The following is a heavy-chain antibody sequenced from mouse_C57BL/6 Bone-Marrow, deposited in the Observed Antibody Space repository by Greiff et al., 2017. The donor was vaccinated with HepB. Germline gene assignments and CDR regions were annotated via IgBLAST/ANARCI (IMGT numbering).Heavy chain of an antibody. Sequence: EVQLQQSGPVLVKPGASVKMSCKASGYTFTDYYLNWVKQSHGKSLEWIGVINPYNGGTSYNQKFKGKATLTVDKSSSTAYMELNSLPSEDSAVYYCARAGTPYYFDYWGQGTTLTVSS. D-gene: IGHD3-3*01. J-gene: IGHJ2*01. CDR3: ARAGTPYYFDY. V-gene: IGHV1-19*01. CDR2: INPYNGGT. CDR1: GYTFTDYY.